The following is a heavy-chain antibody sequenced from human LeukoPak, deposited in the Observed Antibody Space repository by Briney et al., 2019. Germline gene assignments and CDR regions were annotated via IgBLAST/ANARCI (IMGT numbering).Heavy chain of an antibody. J-gene: IGHJ5*02. V-gene: IGHV4-39*07. CDR3: ARIHRMFRGVINWIDP. Sequence: SETLSLTCTVSGGSINSSSYYWGWIRQPPGKGLEWIGSLYYSGSPYYHPSLKSRVTISEDTSKNQSSLNLNSVTAADTAMYYCARIHRMFRGVINWIDPWGQGTLVTVSS. CDR1: GGSINSSSYY. CDR2: LYYSGSP. D-gene: IGHD3-10*01.